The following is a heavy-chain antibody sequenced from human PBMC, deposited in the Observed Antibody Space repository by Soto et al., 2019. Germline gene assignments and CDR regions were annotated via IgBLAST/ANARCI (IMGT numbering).Heavy chain of an antibody. D-gene: IGHD4-17*01. Sequence: SQTLSLTFAISGDSVSSDSAAWNVVRQSPSRGLEWLGRTYYRSKWYYSYAVSLKSRMTINPDTSKNQFSLQLNSVTPDDTAVYYCARGSTVTTGFDYWGQGTLVTVSS. V-gene: IGHV6-1*01. CDR1: GDSVSSDSAA. J-gene: IGHJ4*02. CDR2: TYYRSKWYY. CDR3: ARGSTVTTGFDY.